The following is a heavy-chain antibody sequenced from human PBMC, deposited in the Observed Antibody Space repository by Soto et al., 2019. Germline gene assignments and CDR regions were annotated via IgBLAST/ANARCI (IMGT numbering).Heavy chain of an antibody. CDR3: ARLTPKGPPVAGWGFDP. CDR1: GYTFTSYG. J-gene: IGHJ5*02. CDR2: ISAYNGNT. V-gene: IGHV1-18*01. Sequence: ASVKVSCKASGYTFTSYGISWVRQAPGQGLEWMGWISAYNGNTNYAQKLQGRVTMTTDTSTSTAYMELRSLRSDDTAVYYCARLTPKGPPVAGWGFDPWGQGTLVTVSS. D-gene: IGHD6-19*01.